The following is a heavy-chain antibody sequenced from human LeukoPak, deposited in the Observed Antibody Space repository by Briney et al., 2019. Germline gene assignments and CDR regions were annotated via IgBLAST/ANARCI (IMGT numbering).Heavy chain of an antibody. Sequence: GGSLRLSCAASGFTFSSYAMSWVRQAPGEGLEWVSAISGSGGSTYYADSVKGRFTISRDNSKNTLYLQMNSLRAEDTAVYYCAKDLWWELLHDYWGQGTLVTVSS. CDR1: GFTFSSYA. D-gene: IGHD1-26*01. CDR3: AKDLWWELLHDY. J-gene: IGHJ4*02. CDR2: ISGSGGST. V-gene: IGHV3-23*01.